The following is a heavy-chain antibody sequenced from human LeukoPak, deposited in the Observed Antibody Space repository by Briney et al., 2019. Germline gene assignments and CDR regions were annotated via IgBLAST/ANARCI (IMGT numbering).Heavy chain of an antibody. CDR1: GGSISSSGYY. CDR3: ARRGSIAARMFDY. Sequence: SETLSLTCTVSGGSISSSGYYWGWIRQPPGKGLEWIGNIFHSGSIYYNPSLKSRVTISVDTSKDQFSLQLSSVTAADTAVYYCARRGSIAARMFDYWGQGTLVTVSS. CDR2: IFHSGSI. V-gene: IGHV4-39*01. J-gene: IGHJ4*02. D-gene: IGHD6-6*01.